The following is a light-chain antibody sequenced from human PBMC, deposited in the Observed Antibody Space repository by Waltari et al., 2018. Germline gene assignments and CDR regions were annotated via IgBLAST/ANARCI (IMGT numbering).Light chain of an antibody. J-gene: IGKJ4*01. V-gene: IGKV3-15*01. CDR1: QSLSSN. CDR3: QQYNNWPS. CDR2: GAS. Sequence: EIVMTQSPATLSVSPGERATLSCRASQSLSSNLAWYQQKPGQAPRLLIDGASTRATGIPARFSGSGSGTEFTLTISSVQSEDFAVYYWQQYNNWPSFGGGTKVEIK.